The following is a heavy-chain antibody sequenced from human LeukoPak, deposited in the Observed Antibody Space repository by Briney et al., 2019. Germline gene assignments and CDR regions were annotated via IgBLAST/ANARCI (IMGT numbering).Heavy chain of an antibody. CDR3: ARKDRYYYGSGSYGIDY. CDR2: INHSGST. J-gene: IGHJ4*02. D-gene: IGHD3-10*01. Sequence: SETLSLTCAVYGGSFSGYYWSWIRQPPGKGLEWIGEINHSGSTNYNPSLKSRVTISVDTSKNQFSLELGSVTAADTAVYYCARKDRYYYGSGSYGIDYWGQGTLVTVSS. CDR1: GGSFSGYY. V-gene: IGHV4-34*01.